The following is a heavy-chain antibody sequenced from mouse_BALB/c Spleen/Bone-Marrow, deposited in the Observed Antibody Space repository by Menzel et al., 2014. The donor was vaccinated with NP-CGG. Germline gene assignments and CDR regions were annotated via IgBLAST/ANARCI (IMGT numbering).Heavy chain of an antibody. CDR3: AGSDYRFDPLPY. J-gene: IGHJ3*01. CDR1: GHTFTDYW. D-gene: IGHD2-14*01. Sequence: VQLQQSGAELVMPGASVKMSCKASGHTFTDYWMHWVKQRPGQGLEWIGAIDTSDSYTSYNQKFKGKATLTVDESSSTAYMQLSSLTSEDSAVYYCAGSDYRFDPLPYWGQGTLVTVSA. V-gene: IGHV1-69*01. CDR2: IDTSDSYT.